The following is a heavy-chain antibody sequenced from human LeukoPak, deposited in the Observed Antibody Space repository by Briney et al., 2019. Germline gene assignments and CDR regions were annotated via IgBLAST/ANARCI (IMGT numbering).Heavy chain of an antibody. D-gene: IGHD5-12*01. J-gene: IGHJ4*02. Sequence: SEILSLTCTVSDGSISSSSYYWGWIRQPPGKGLEWIGSIYYSGSTYYNPSLKSRVTISVETSKNQFSLKLSSVTAADTAVYYCARYHSGYDDYWGQGTLVTVSS. CDR3: ARYHSGYDDY. CDR2: IYYSGST. V-gene: IGHV4-39*07. CDR1: DGSISSSSYY.